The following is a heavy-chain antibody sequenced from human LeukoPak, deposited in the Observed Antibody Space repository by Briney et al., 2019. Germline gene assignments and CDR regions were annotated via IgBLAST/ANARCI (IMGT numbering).Heavy chain of an antibody. CDR1: GFTFSSYS. CDR2: ISSSSSYI. Sequence: GGSLRLSCAASGFTFSSYSMNWVRQAPGKGLEWVSSISSSSSYIYYADSVKGRFTISRDNAKNSLYLQMNSLRAEDTAVYFCASPLGAGSFSYWGQGTLVTVSS. V-gene: IGHV3-21*01. CDR3: ASPLGAGSFSY. D-gene: IGHD1-26*01. J-gene: IGHJ4*02.